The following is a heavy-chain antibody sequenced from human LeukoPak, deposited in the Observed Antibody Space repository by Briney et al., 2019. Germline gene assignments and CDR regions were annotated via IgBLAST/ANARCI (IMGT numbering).Heavy chain of an antibody. V-gene: IGHV3-9*01. D-gene: IGHD5-18*01. Sequence: PGGSLRLSCAASGFTFDDYAMHWVRQAPGKGLEWVSGISWNSGSIGYVDSVKGRFTISRDNAKNSLYLQMNSLRAEDTALYYCAKDIRDGVQLWLIGGYAFDIWGQGTMVTVSS. CDR3: AKDIRDGVQLWLIGGYAFDI. CDR2: ISWNSGSI. CDR1: GFTFDDYA. J-gene: IGHJ3*02.